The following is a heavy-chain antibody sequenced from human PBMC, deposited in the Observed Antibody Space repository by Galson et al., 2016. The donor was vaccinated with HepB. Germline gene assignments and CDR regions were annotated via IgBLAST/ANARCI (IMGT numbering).Heavy chain of an antibody. V-gene: IGHV3-23*01. CDR1: GFTFRNYA. Sequence: SLRLSCAASGFTFRNYAMSWVRQAPGKGLEWVSAISDSGDSTYYADSVQGRFSISRDNSKNTLYLQMNSLRAEDTALYYCAKSATVIDGIDDWGQGTLVTVSP. CDR3: AKSATVIDGIDD. J-gene: IGHJ4*02. CDR2: ISDSGDST. D-gene: IGHD4-17*01.